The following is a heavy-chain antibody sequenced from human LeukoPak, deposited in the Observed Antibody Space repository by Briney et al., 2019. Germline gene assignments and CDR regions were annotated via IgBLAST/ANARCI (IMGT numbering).Heavy chain of an antibody. D-gene: IGHD1-14*01. CDR3: AREPQGGSNDAFDI. CDR1: GGSISSSSYY. CDR2: IYYSGST. V-gene: IGHV4-39*02. J-gene: IGHJ3*02. Sequence: SETLSLTCTVSGGSISSSSYYWGWIRQPPGKGLEWIGSIYYSGSTYYNPSLKSRVTISVDTSKNQFSLKLSSVTAADTAVYYCAREPQGGSNDAFDIWGQGTMVTVSS.